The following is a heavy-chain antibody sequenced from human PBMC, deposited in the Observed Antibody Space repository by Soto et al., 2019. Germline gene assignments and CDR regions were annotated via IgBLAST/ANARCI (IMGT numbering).Heavy chain of an antibody. Sequence: QVQLVQSGAEVKKPGSSVKVSCKASGGTFSSYAISWVRQAPGQGLEWMGGIIPIFGTANYAQKFQGRVTITADESTSPAYMELSSLRSEDTAVYYCARDHRPNPRFLEWSYWGQGTLVTVSS. J-gene: IGHJ4*02. D-gene: IGHD3-3*01. V-gene: IGHV1-69*12. CDR3: ARDHRPNPRFLEWSY. CDR2: IIPIFGTA. CDR1: GGTFSSYA.